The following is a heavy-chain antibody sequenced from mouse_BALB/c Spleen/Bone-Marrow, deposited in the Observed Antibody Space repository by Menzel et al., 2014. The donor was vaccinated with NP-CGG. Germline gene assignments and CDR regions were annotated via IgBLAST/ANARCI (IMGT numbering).Heavy chain of an antibody. J-gene: IGHJ2*01. CDR1: VYTFTSYW. CDR2: IFPSEAYT. Sequence: QVQLQQSGAELVRPGASVKLSCKASVYTFTSYWINWVKQRPGQGLEWIGNIFPSEAYTNYNQKFKDKATLTVDKSSSTAYMQLSSPTSEDSAVYYWTRDNWDYWGQGTTLTVSS. CDR3: TRDNWDY. V-gene: IGHV1-69*02. D-gene: IGHD4-1*01.